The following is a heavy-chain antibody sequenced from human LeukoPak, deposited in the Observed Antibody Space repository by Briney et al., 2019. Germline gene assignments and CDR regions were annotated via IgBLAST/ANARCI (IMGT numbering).Heavy chain of an antibody. D-gene: IGHD6-6*01. V-gene: IGHV1-69*05. CDR2: IIPIFGTA. CDR1: GYTFTGYY. Sequence: ASVKVSCKASGYTFTGYYMHWVRQAPGQGLEWMGGIIPIFGTANYAQKFQGRVTITTDESTSTAYMELSSLRSEDTAVYYCARVADSSSPFDYWGRGTLVTVSS. CDR3: ARVADSSSPFDY. J-gene: IGHJ4*02.